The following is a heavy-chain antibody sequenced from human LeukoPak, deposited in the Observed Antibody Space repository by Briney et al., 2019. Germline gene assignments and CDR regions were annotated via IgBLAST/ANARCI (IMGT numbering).Heavy chain of an antibody. CDR3: AKEIGRIMITFGGVIARGFDY. CDR1: GFTISSFY. J-gene: IGHJ4*02. CDR2: IYSGGII. D-gene: IGHD3-16*02. V-gene: IGHV3-53*05. Sequence: GGSLRLSCAASGFTISSFYLSWVRQAPGKGLEWVSVIYSGGIIHYADSVKGRFTISRDISNNTLYLQMDSLRAEDTAVYYCAKEIGRIMITFGGVIARGFDYWGQGTLVTVSS.